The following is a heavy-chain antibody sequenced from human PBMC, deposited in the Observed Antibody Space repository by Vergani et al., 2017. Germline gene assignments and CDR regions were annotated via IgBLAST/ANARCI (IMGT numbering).Heavy chain of an antibody. CDR2: IYTSGST. D-gene: IGHD2-21*02. Sequence: QVQLQESGPGLVKPSQTLSLTCTVSGGSISSGSYYWSWIRQPAGKGLEWIGRIYTSGSTNYSPSLRSRLTNSVDTSKNQFSLGLNSVTAADTAVYYCARVGHLLAVTGEGPSLDLWGRGTLVTVSS. V-gene: IGHV4-61*02. CDR3: ARVGHLLAVTGEGPSLDL. CDR1: GGSISSGSYY. J-gene: IGHJ2*01.